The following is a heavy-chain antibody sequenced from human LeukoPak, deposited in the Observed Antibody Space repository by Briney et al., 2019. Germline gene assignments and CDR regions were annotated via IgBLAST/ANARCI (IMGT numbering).Heavy chain of an antibody. V-gene: IGHV3-73*01. CDR1: GFTFSGSA. Sequence: PGGSLRLSCAASGFTFSGSAMHWVRQASGKGLEWVGRIRSKASNYTTAYAASVKGRFTISRDDSKNTAYLQMNSLKTEDTAVYYCSRQPGAAVQTYYYYYMDVWGKGTTVTVSS. D-gene: IGHD1-1*01. J-gene: IGHJ6*03. CDR2: IRSKASNYTT. CDR3: SRQPGAAVQTYYYYYMDV.